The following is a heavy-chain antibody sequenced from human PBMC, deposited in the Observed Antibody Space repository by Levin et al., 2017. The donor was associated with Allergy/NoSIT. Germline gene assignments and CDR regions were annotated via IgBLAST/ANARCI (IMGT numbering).Heavy chain of an antibody. V-gene: IGHV3-7*01. CDR3: VRDGFISRCCSSPCLPYFAF. CDR2: IKEDGSDK. CDR1: GSTFSSYW. D-gene: IGHD2-2*01. J-gene: IGHJ4*02. Sequence: PGGSLRLSCAGSGSTFSSYWMSWVRQAPGKGLEWVANIKEDGSDKNYADSVKGRFTISRDNTKNSVYLQMNSLKAEDTAVYYCVRDGFISRCCSSPCLPYFAFWGQGTLVTVSS.